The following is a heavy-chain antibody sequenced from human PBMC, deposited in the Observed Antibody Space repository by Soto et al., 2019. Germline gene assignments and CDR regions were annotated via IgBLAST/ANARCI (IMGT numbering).Heavy chain of an antibody. V-gene: IGHV4-59*01. D-gene: IGHD6-6*01. Sequence: SETLSLTCTVSGGSISSYYWSWIRQPPGKGLEWIGYIYYSGSTNYNPSLKSRVTISVDTSKNQFSLKLSSVTAADTAVYYCATGAARAEVNYFDYWGQGTLVTVSS. CDR2: IYYSGST. J-gene: IGHJ4*02. CDR1: GGSISSYY. CDR3: ATGAARAEVNYFDY.